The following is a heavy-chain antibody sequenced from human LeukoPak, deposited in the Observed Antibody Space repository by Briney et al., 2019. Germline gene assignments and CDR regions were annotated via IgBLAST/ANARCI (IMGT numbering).Heavy chain of an antibody. Sequence: SVKVSCKASGGTFSSYAISWERQAPGQGLEWMGGIIPIFGTANYAQKFQGRVTITADKSTSTAYMELSSLRSEDTAVYYCARGGYDILTGPHDYWGQGTLVSVSS. CDR3: ARGGYDILTGPHDY. D-gene: IGHD3-9*01. CDR2: IIPIFGTA. J-gene: IGHJ4*02. V-gene: IGHV1-69*06. CDR1: GGTFSSYA.